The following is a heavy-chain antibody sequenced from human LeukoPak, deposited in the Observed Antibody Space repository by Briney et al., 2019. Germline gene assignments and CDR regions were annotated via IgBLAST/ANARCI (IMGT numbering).Heavy chain of an antibody. CDR1: GFTVSSKH. CDR2: IKSETDGGTT. Sequence: PGGSLRLSCAASGFTVSSKHMTWVRQAPGKGLEWVGRIKSETDGGTTDYAASVKGRFTISRDDSRSTLYLQMNSLKTEDTAVYFCSTPSGAPTTLSPSFGAWGQGALVTVSS. V-gene: IGHV3-15*01. J-gene: IGHJ5*02. D-gene: IGHD5-12*01. CDR3: STPSGAPTTLSPSFGA.